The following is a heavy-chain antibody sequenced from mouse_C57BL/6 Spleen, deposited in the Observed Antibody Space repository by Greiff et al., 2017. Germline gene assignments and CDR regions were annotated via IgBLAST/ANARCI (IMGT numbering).Heavy chain of an antibody. CDR2: IWRGGST. J-gene: IGHJ1*03. CDR3: AKNDYSNYWYFDV. V-gene: IGHV2-5*01. Sequence: QVQLQQSGPGLVQPSQSLSITCTVSGFSLTSYGVHWVRQSPGKGLEWLGVIWRGGSTDYNAAFMSRLSITKDNSKSQVFFKMNSLQADDTAIYYCAKNDYSNYWYFDVWGTETTVTVSS. D-gene: IGHD2-5*01. CDR1: GFSLTSYG.